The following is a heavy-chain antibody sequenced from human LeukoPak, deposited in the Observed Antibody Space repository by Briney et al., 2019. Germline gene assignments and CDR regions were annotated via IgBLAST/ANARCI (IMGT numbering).Heavy chain of an antibody. CDR3: AKLGDLFEF. J-gene: IGHJ4*02. V-gene: IGHV3-7*01. Sequence: PGGSLRLSCAASGFTFSRYWMSWVRQAPGKGLEWVANIKEGGSEKYYVDSVKGRFTISRDRAKKSLYLQMNSLRVEDTAVYYCAKLGDLFEFCGQGTLVTVSS. CDR2: IKEGGSEK. D-gene: IGHD3-10*01. CDR1: GFTFSRYW.